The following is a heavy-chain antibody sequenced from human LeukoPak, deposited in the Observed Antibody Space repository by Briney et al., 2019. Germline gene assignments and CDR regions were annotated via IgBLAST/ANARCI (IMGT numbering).Heavy chain of an antibody. Sequence: SETLSLTCAVYGGSFSGYYWSWIRQPPGKGLEWIGEINHSGSTNYNPSLKSRVTISVDTSKNQFSLKLSSVTAADTAVYYCARGLLYYYDSSVYYYWGQGPLVTVS. CDR2: INHSGST. J-gene: IGHJ4*02. D-gene: IGHD3-22*01. V-gene: IGHV4-34*01. CDR1: GGSFSGYY. CDR3: ARGLLYYYDSSVYYY.